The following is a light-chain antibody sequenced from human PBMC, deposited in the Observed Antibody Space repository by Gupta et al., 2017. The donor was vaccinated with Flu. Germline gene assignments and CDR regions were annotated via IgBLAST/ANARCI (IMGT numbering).Light chain of an antibody. CDR2: ESD. V-gene: IGLV1-51*01. CDR3: GVWDTSLAGGV. CDR1: SSNIGRHA. Sequence: SELTQPPSVSAASGQKVIISCTGSSSNIGRHAVSWYHQLPGTAPKLLLYESDKRPSGIPDRFSGSKSGTSATLDITGLQTEDEADYYCGVWDTSLAGGVFGGGTKLTVL. J-gene: IGLJ2*01.